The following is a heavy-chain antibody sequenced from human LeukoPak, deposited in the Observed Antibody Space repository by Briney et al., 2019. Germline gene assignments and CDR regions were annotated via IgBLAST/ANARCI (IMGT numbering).Heavy chain of an antibody. CDR3: ARISGPGDYGDFDY. Sequence: PSETLSLTRTVSGGSISPHFWGWIRQSPGKELEWVGNIYYSGSTNSNPSLKNRVTISVDTSKSRFSVKLNSVTAADTAIYYCARISGPGDYGDFDYWGQGTLVTVSS. D-gene: IGHD4-17*01. CDR2: IYYSGST. V-gene: IGHV4-59*11. J-gene: IGHJ4*02. CDR1: GGSISPHF.